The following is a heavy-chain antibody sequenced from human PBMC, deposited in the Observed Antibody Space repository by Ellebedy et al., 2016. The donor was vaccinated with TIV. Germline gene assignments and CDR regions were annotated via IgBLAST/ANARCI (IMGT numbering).Heavy chain of an antibody. CDR1: GFVFSSYT. CDR3: ARGGGCFGDSCYYADF. D-gene: IGHD2-21*01. J-gene: IGHJ4*02. V-gene: IGHV3-21*01. Sequence: GESLKISCAAPGFVFSSYTMNWVRQAPGKGLEWVSFISDTSIYYADAVEGRFTISRDNAKNSLYLQMNSLRAEDTAVYYCARGGGCFGDSCYYADFWGQGTLVTVSS. CDR2: ISDTSI.